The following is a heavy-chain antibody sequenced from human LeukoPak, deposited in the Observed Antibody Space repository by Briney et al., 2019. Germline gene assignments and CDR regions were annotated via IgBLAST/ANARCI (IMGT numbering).Heavy chain of an antibody. Sequence: GSSVKVSCKASGGTFSSYAISWVRQAPGQGLEWMGGIIPIFGTANYAQKFQGRVTITTDESTSTAYMELSSLRSEDTAVYYCARGNPLAYSGGDCYRGGYCYYMDVWGKGTTVTVSS. CDR2: IIPIFGTA. D-gene: IGHD2-21*02. CDR1: GGTFSSYA. V-gene: IGHV1-69*05. J-gene: IGHJ6*03. CDR3: ARGNPLAYSGGDCYRGGYCYYMDV.